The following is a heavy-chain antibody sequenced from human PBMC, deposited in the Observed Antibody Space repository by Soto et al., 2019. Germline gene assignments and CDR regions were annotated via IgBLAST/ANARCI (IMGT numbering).Heavy chain of an antibody. CDR1: GFTFSDYY. CDR2: ISSSSSYT. V-gene: IGHV3-11*06. Sequence: GGSLRLSCAASGFTFSDYYMSWIRQAPGKGLEWVSYISSSSSYTNYADSVKGRFTISRDNAKNSLYLQMNSLRAEDTAVYYCASFLATVTTFDYWGQGTLVTVSS. J-gene: IGHJ4*02. D-gene: IGHD4-17*01. CDR3: ASFLATVTTFDY.